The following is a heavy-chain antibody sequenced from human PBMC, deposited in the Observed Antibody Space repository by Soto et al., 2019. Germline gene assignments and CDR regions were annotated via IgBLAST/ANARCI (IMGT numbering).Heavy chain of an antibody. CDR2: ITGSGGRT. V-gene: IGHV3-23*01. CDR1: GFTFSSYA. CDR3: AEEIGAAVYFDY. J-gene: IGHJ4*02. Sequence: GGSLRLSCAASGFTFSSYAMSWVRQAPGKGLEWVSAITGSGGRTYYADSVKGRFTTSRDNSKNTVYLQMNSLRADDTAVYYCAEEIGAAVYFDYWGQGTLVTVSS. D-gene: IGHD6-13*01.